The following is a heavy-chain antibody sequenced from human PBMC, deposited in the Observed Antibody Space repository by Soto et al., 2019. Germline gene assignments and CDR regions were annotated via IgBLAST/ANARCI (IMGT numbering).Heavy chain of an antibody. Sequence: SETLSLTCTVSGGSISSNGHYWTWIRQHPGKGLEWIAYIYYTGNTYYNPSLKSRLSISVDTSKNQFSLKLRSVTAADTAVYYCARYNWGAMGAFDIWGQGTMVT. J-gene: IGHJ3*02. D-gene: IGHD1-1*01. CDR3: ARYNWGAMGAFDI. CDR2: IYYTGNT. CDR1: GGSISSNGHY. V-gene: IGHV4-31*03.